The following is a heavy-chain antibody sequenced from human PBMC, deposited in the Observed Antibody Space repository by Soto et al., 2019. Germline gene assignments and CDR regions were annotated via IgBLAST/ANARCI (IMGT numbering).Heavy chain of an antibody. V-gene: IGHV3-43*01. J-gene: IGHJ5*02. CDR1: GFTFDDYT. CDR2: ISWDGGST. D-gene: IGHD3-10*01. Sequence: EVQLVESGGVVVQPGGSLRLSCAASGFTFDDYTMHWVRQAPGKGLEWVSLISWDGGSTYYADSVKGRFTISRDNSKNSLYLPMNSLSTEDTALYYCAKDPHYYGAGSYYIRRDNWFDPWGQGTLVTVSS. CDR3: AKDPHYYGAGSYYIRRDNWFDP.